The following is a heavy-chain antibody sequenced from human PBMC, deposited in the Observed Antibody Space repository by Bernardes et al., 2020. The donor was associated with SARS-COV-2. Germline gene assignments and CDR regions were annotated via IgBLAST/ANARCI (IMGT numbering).Heavy chain of an antibody. CDR2: INPNSGGT. CDR3: ARDLAVGEEGDY. CDR1: GYTFTGYY. J-gene: IGHJ4*02. D-gene: IGHD6-19*01. Sequence: ASVKVSCKASGYTFTGYYMHWVRQAPGQGLEWMGWINPNSGGTNYAQKFQGRVTMTRDTSISTAYMELNSLRAEDTAVYYCARDLAVGEEGDYWGQGTLVTVSS. V-gene: IGHV1-2*02.